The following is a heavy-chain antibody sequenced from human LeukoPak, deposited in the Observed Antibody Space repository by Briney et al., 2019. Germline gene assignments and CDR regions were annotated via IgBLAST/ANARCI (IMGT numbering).Heavy chain of an antibody. Sequence: GGSLRLSCAASGFTFSTYSMNWVRQAPGKGLQWLSYIGSGTGPIYYADSVKGRFTISRANAKNSLSLQMNSLRAEDTAVYYCARAIAVAGPYYFDYWGQGTLVTVSS. CDR3: ARAIAVAGPYYFDY. J-gene: IGHJ4*02. D-gene: IGHD6-19*01. CDR2: IGSGTGPI. CDR1: GFTFSTYS. V-gene: IGHV3-48*04.